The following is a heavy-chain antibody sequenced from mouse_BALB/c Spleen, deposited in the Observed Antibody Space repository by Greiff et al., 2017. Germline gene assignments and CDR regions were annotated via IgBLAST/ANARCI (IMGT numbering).Heavy chain of an antibody. V-gene: IGHV5-6-5*01. CDR1: GFTFSSYA. J-gene: IGHJ4*01. CDR3: ARDYGNYDYAMDY. Sequence: EVQLVESGGGLVKPGGSLKLSCAASGFTFSSYAMSWVRQTPEKRLEWVASISSGGSTYYPDSVKGRFTISRDNARNILYLQMSSLRSEDTAMYYCARDYGNYDYAMDYWGQGTSVSVSS. D-gene: IGHD2-1*01. CDR2: ISSGGST.